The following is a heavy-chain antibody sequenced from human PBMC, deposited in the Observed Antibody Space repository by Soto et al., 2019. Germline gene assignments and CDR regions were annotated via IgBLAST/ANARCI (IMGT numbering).Heavy chain of an antibody. D-gene: IGHD2-2*01. CDR2: VSASGGSP. J-gene: IGHJ4*02. Sequence: EVQLLESGGGLVQPGGSLRLSCVASGFTLNKYAMSWVRQAPGKGLEWVSAVSASGGSPYYADSVKGRFTISRDNSRNTLYLQMNSLRAEDTAVYYCAKDRSSTSCYAFDYWGQGTLDIVSS. V-gene: IGHV3-23*01. CDR3: AKDRSSTSCYAFDY. CDR1: GFTLNKYA.